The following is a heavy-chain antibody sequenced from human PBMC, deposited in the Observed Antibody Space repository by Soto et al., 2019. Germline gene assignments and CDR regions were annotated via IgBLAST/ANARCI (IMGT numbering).Heavy chain of an antibody. J-gene: IGHJ4*02. CDR1: GFSFSDHG. CDR2: ISYDGTYN. D-gene: IGHD3-3*01. V-gene: IGHV3-30*18. CDR3: AKVGVGPDYDFWRGPEY. Sequence: VQLVESGGGVVQPGRSLRLSCGTSGFSFSDHGMHWVRQAPGKGLEWLAIISYDGTYNYYADSVEGRFTISRDNSGSTLYLQMNSLRAGDTAVYYCAKVGVGPDYDFWRGPEYWGQGTLVIVSS.